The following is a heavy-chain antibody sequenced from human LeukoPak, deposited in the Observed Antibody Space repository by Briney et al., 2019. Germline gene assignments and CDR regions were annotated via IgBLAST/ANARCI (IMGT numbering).Heavy chain of an antibody. J-gene: IGHJ5*02. CDR1: GGSFSGYY. CDR3: ASGANYYGSGSPSNRFDP. V-gene: IGHV4-34*01. Sequence: PSETLSLTCAVYGGSFSGYYWSWIRQPPGKGLEWIGEMNHSGSANYNPSLKSRVTISVDTSKNQLSLKLSSVTAADTAVYYCASGANYYGSGSPSNRFDPWGQGTLVTVSS. D-gene: IGHD3-10*01. CDR2: MNHSGSA.